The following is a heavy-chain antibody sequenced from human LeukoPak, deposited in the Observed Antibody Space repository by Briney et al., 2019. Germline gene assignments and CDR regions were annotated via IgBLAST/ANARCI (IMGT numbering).Heavy chain of an antibody. D-gene: IGHD3-10*01. Sequence: SETLSLTCTVSGGSISSYYWSWIRQPPGKGLEWIGYIYYSGSTNYNPSLKSRVTISVDTSKNQFSLKLSSVTAADTAVYYCARGIRGVIPTDYWGQGTLVTVSS. CDR1: GGSISSYY. J-gene: IGHJ4*02. CDR3: ARGIRGVIPTDY. CDR2: IYYSGST. V-gene: IGHV4-59*01.